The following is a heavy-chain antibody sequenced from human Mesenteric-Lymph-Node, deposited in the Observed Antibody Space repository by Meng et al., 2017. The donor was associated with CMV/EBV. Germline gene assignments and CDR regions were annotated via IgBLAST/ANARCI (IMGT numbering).Heavy chain of an antibody. CDR2: IAHDGRSQ. V-gene: IGHV3-30*02. D-gene: IGHD2-21*01. J-gene: IGHJ4*02. Sequence: GESLKISCAASGFTFTTYGMHWVRQAPGKGLEWVAFIAHDGRSQQYSDSMRGRFTISRDNSMSTVYLQMSSLRREDTAVYYCVRGPSRYSAFVFLDSWGQGTLVTVPQ. CDR1: GFTFTTYG. CDR3: VRGPSRYSAFVFLDS.